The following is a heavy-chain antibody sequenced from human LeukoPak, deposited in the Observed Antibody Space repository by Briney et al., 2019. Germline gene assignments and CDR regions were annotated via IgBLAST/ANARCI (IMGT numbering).Heavy chain of an antibody. J-gene: IGHJ4*02. CDR3: AREGGEYSSSSTFDY. D-gene: IGHD6-6*01. Sequence: GGSLRLSCAASGFTFSSYAMHWVRQAPGKGLEWVAVISYDGSIKYYADSVKGRFTTSRDNSKNMLYLQMNSLSAEDTAVYYCAREGGEYSSSSTFDYWGQGTLVTVSS. V-gene: IGHV3-30-3*01. CDR1: GFTFSSYA. CDR2: ISYDGSIK.